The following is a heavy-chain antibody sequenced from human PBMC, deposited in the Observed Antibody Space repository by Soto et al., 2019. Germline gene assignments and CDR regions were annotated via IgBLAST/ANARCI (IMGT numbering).Heavy chain of an antibody. V-gene: IGHV4-59*12. CDR3: ARGVLV. J-gene: IGHJ6*02. CDR2: IYYSGST. CDR1: GVSISSYY. Sequence: LSPTCAVSGVSISSYYWSWIRQPPGKGLEWIGYIYYSGSTSYNPSLNSRVNISVDTSKNQFSLKLSSVTAADTAVYYCARGVLVWGQGTTVTVS.